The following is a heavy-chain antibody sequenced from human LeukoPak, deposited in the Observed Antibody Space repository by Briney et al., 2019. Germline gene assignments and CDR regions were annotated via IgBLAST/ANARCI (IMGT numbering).Heavy chain of an antibody. D-gene: IGHD2-2*02. V-gene: IGHV4-59*12. J-gene: IGHJ3*02. CDR2: IYYSGST. CDR1: GGSISSYY. CDR3: ARALYIDAFDI. Sequence: SETLSLTCTVSGGSISSYYWSWIRQPPGKGLEWIGYIYYSGSTNYNPSLKSRVTISVDTSKNQFSLKLSSVTAADTAVYYCARALYIDAFDIWGQGTMVTVSS.